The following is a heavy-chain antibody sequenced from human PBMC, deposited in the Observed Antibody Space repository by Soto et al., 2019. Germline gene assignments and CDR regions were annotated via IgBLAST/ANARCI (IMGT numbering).Heavy chain of an antibody. CDR3: GKDPNGDYFGTFDF. J-gene: IGHJ3*01. Sequence: EVQFLESGGGVVRPGGSLRLSCVASGLSFDNYAMTWVRQSPGKGLEWLACITGNGAVTSYTDSVRGRFTISRDNSKNTLYLQMDSLRADDTAVYYCGKDPNGDYFGTFDFWGQGTTVTVSS. V-gene: IGHV3-23*01. CDR1: GLSFDNYA. D-gene: IGHD4-17*01. CDR2: ITGNGAVT.